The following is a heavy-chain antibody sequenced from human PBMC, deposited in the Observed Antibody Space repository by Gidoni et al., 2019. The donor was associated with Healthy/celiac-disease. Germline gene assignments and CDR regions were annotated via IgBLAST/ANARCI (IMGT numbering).Heavy chain of an antibody. D-gene: IGHD3-16*01. CDR2: ISSSSSYI. V-gene: IGHV3-21*01. Sequence: EVQLVESGGGLVKPGGSLRLSCAASGFTFSSYSMNWVRQAPGKGLEWVSSISSSSSYIYYADSVKGRFTISRDNAKNSLYLQMNSLRAEDTAVYYCARGFGLRLGDGLDYWGQGTLVTVSS. CDR1: GFTFSSYS. CDR3: ARGFGLRLGDGLDY. J-gene: IGHJ4*02.